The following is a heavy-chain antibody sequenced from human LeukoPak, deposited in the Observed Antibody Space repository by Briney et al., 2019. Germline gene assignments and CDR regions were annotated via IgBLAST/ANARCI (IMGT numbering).Heavy chain of an antibody. CDR1: GGSFSGYY. CDR3: ARRGQSGHHYYYMDV. D-gene: IGHD3-16*01. J-gene: IGHJ6*03. CDR2: INHSGST. Sequence: SETLSLTCAVYGGSFSGYYWSWIRQPPGKGLEWIGEINHSGSTNYNPSLKSRVTISVDTSKNQFSLKLSSVTAADTAVYYCARRGQSGHHYYYMDVWGKGATVTVSS. V-gene: IGHV4-34*01.